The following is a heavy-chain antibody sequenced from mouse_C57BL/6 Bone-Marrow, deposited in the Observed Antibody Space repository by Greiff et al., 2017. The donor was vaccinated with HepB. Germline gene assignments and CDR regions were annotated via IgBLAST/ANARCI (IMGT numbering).Heavy chain of an antibody. CDR3: ARLLSWFAY. CDR1: GFTFSSYG. J-gene: IGHJ3*01. V-gene: IGHV5-6*01. CDR2: ISSGGSYT. Sequence: DVQLVESGGDLVKPGGSLKLSCAASGFTFSSYGMSWVRQTPDKRLEWVATISSGGSYTYYPDSVKGRFTISRDNAKNTLYLQMSSLKSEDTAMYYCARLLSWFAYWGQGTLVTVSA.